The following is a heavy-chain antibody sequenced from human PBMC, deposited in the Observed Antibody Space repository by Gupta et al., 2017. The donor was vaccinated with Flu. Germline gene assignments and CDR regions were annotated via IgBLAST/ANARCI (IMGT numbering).Heavy chain of an antibody. CDR3: ARDFVEVVADGDCDL. CDR2: INPKTGDT. D-gene: IGHD2-15*01. Sequence: QVQLVQSGTEVRKPGASVKVSCKASGYTFTGYYIHWVRQAPGQGLEWMGWINPKTGDTNYAQKFEGRVAMTRDTSINTGYMELSRLIFDDTAVYYCARDFVEVVADGDCDLWGQGTLVTVSS. V-gene: IGHV1-2*02. CDR1: GYTFTGYY. J-gene: IGHJ5*02.